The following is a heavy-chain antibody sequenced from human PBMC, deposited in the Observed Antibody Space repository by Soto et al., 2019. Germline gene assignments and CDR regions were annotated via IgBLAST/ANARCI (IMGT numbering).Heavy chain of an antibody. CDR2: ISGSGDST. J-gene: IGHJ4*02. CDR1: GFTFSTYA. D-gene: IGHD6-19*01. Sequence: PGGSLRLSCAASGFTFSTYAMSWVRQAPGKGLEWVSAISGSGDSTYYADSVKGRFTISRDNSKNTLYLHMNSLRAEDTAVYYCAKDPPGGWMVWGQGTLVTVSS. CDR3: AKDPPGGWMV. V-gene: IGHV3-23*01.